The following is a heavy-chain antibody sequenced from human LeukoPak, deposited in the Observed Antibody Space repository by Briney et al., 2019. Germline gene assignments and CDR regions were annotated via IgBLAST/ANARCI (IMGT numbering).Heavy chain of an antibody. CDR3: ARERLARYYYGSGSRAFDWYFDL. Sequence: GGSLRLSCAASGFTFSSYAMSWVRQAPGKGLEWVSAISGSGGSTYYADSVKGRFTISRDNSKNTLYLQMNSLRAEDTAVYYCARERLARYYYGSGSRAFDWYFDLWGRGTLVTVSS. CDR1: GFTFSSYA. J-gene: IGHJ2*01. D-gene: IGHD3-10*01. V-gene: IGHV3-23*01. CDR2: ISGSGGST.